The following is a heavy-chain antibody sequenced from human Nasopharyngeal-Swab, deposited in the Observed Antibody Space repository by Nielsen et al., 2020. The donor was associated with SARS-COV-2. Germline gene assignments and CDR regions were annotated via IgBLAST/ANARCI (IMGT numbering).Heavy chain of an antibody. CDR2: INAGNGNT. CDR3: ARARFGVYYDSSGSRDAFDI. CDR1: GYTFTSYA. J-gene: IGHJ3*02. Sequence: ASVKVSCKASGYTFTSYAMLWVRQAPGQRREWMGWINAGNGNTKYSQKFQGRVTITRDTSASTAYMEVSSLRSEDTAVYYCARARFGVYYDSSGSRDAFDIWGQGTMVTVSS. D-gene: IGHD3-22*01. V-gene: IGHV1-3*01.